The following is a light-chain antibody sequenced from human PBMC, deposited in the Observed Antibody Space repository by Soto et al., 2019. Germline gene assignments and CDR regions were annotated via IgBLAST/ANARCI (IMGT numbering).Light chain of an antibody. Sequence: QAVVTQPPSVSGAPGQRVTISCTGSSSNIGAGYDVHWYQQLPGTAPKLLIYGNSNRPSGVPDRFSGSKSGTSASLAITGLQAEDEADYSCQSYDSSLSPVVFGGGTQLTVL. CDR3: QSYDSSLSPVV. V-gene: IGLV1-40*01. CDR2: GNS. J-gene: IGLJ2*01. CDR1: SSNIGAGYD.